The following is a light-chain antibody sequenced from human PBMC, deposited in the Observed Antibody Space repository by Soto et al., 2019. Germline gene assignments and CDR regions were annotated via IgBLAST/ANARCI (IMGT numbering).Light chain of an antibody. J-gene: IGKJ3*01. CDR3: QQANRFLGFT. Sequence: DIQMTQSPSSVSASVGDRVTITCRASQGISNWLAWYQQKPGKAPKLLIYAASSLQSGVSSRFSGSGSGTDFILTISSLQPEDFATYYCQQANRFLGFTFGPGTKVDIK. CDR1: QGISNW. CDR2: AAS. V-gene: IGKV1-12*01.